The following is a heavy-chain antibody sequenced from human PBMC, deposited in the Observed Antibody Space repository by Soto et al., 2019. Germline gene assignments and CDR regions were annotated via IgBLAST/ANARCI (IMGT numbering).Heavy chain of an antibody. J-gene: IGHJ4*02. CDR1: GFTFSSYT. Sequence: GGSLRLSCAASGFTFSSYTMIWVRQAPGKGLEWVSSISSSSSYIYYADSVKGRFTISRDNAKNSLYLQMNSLRAEDTAVYYCARALDFWSAYFDYWGQGSLVTVSS. CDR2: ISSSSSYI. D-gene: IGHD3-3*01. CDR3: ARALDFWSAYFDY. V-gene: IGHV3-21*01.